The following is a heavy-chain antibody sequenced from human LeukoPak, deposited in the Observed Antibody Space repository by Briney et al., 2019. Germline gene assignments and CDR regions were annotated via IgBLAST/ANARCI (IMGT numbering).Heavy chain of an antibody. V-gene: IGHV3-21*01. J-gene: IGHJ4*02. CDR2: ISSSSSYI. CDR1: GFTFSSYS. Sequence: GGSLRLSCAASGFTFSSYSMNWVRQAPGKGLEWVSSISSSSSYIYYADSVKGRFTISRGNAKNSLYLQMNSLRAEDTAVYYCARDWGSSSHFDYWGQGTLVTVSS. D-gene: IGHD3-16*01. CDR3: ARDWGSSSHFDY.